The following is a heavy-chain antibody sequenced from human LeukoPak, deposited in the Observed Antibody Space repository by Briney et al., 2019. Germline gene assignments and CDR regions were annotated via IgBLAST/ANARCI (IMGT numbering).Heavy chain of an antibody. CDR3: ARDMVRGVIIDRYYYYGMDV. CDR1: GFTFSSYS. Sequence: PGGSLRLSCAASGFTFSSYSMNWVRQAPGKGLEWVSSISSSSSYIYYADSVKGRFTISRDNAKNSLYLQMNSLRAEDTAVYYCARDMVRGVIIDRYYYYGMDVWGQGTTVTVSS. J-gene: IGHJ6*02. CDR2: ISSSSSYI. V-gene: IGHV3-21*01. D-gene: IGHD3-10*01.